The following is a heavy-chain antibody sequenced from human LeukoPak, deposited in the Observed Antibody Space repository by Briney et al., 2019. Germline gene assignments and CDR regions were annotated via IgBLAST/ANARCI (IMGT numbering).Heavy chain of an antibody. J-gene: IGHJ4*02. CDR3: ATPRGYSYEFDY. CDR2: IIPIFGTA. Sequence: ASVKVSCKASGYTFTNYAISWVRQAPGQGLEWMGGIIPIFGTANYAQKFRGRVTITADESTSTAYMELSSLRSEDTAVYYCATPRGYSYEFDYWGQGTLVTVSS. D-gene: IGHD5-18*01. CDR1: GYTFTNYA. V-gene: IGHV1-69*13.